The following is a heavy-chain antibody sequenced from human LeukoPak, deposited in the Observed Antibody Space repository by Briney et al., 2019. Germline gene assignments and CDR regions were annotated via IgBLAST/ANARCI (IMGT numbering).Heavy chain of an antibody. CDR1: RFTFSSYE. CDR3: ARTDYYDSSGYYGRGYYYYYGMDV. Sequence: GSLRLSCAASRFTFSSYEMNWVRQAPGKGVEWVSYINSSGSNIYYADSVKGPFTISRDNAKNSLYLQMTSLRAEDTAVYYCARTDYYDSSGYYGRGYYYYYGMDVWGQGTTVTVSS. D-gene: IGHD3-22*01. V-gene: IGHV3-48*03. J-gene: IGHJ6*02. CDR2: INSSGSNI.